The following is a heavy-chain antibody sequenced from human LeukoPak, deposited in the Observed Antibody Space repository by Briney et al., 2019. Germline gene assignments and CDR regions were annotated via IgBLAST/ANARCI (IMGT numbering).Heavy chain of an antibody. D-gene: IGHD1-14*01. CDR3: AKDFGRNLGGPGY. CDR2: ISGNGGRT. V-gene: IGHV3-23*01. Sequence: GGSLRLSCAASGFTFSTYTMAWVRQAPGGGLEWVSGISGNGGRTYYADSVKGRFAISRDDSKSTLYLQMNSPRGEDTAVYYCAKDFGRNLGGPGYWGRGTLVIVSS. CDR1: GFTFSTYT. J-gene: IGHJ4*02.